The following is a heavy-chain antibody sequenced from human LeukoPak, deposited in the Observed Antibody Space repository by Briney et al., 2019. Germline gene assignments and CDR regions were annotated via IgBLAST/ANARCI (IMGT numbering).Heavy chain of an antibody. J-gene: IGHJ6*03. CDR2: IYYSGST. CDR1: GGSISSSSYY. CDR3: ARARHANDFWSGLHYYYYYMDV. Sequence: SETLSLTCTVSGGSISSSSYYWGWIRQPPGKGLEWIGSIYYSGSTYYNPSLKSRVTISVDTSKNQFSLELSSVTAADTAVYYCARARHANDFWSGLHYYYYYMDVWGKGTTVTVSS. V-gene: IGHV4-39*07. D-gene: IGHD3-3*01.